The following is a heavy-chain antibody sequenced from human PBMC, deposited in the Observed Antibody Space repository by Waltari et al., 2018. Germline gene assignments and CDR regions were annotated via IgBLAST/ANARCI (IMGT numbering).Heavy chain of an antibody. J-gene: IGHJ4*02. CDR2: IRGNSVYI. CDR3: AREFGTIARFDY. D-gene: IGHD3-16*01. V-gene: IGHV3-48*01. Sequence: EVQLVESGGGLVQPGGSLRLSCVASGYTFSDHTLIWVRQAPGKGLEWISYIRGNSVYIYYADSVKGRFIVSRDNAQNTAFLQMNTLRAEDTAVYYCAREFGTIARFDYWGQGTLVAVSS. CDR1: GYTFSDHT.